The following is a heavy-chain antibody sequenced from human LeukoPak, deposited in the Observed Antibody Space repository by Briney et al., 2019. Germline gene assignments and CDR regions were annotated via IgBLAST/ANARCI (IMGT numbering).Heavy chain of an antibody. CDR3: AKVDTAMVGSYVY. CDR2: ISGSGGST. V-gene: IGHV3-23*01. D-gene: IGHD5-18*01. CDR1: GFTFSSYA. Sequence: TGGSLRLSCAASGFTFSSYAMSWVRQAPGKGLEWVSAISGSGGSTYYADSVKGRFTISRDNSKNTLYLQMNSLRAEDTAVYYCAKVDTAMVGSYVYWGQGTLVTVSS. J-gene: IGHJ4*02.